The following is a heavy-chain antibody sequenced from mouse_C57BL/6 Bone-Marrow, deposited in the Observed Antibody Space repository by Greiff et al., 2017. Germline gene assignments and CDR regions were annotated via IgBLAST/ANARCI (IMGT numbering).Heavy chain of an antibody. CDR3: AREIYYYGSSPPWFAY. CDR2: IDPSDSYT. V-gene: IGHV1-69*01. J-gene: IGHJ3*01. D-gene: IGHD1-1*01. Sequence: VQLQQPGAELVMPGASVKLSCKASGYTFTSYWMHWVKQRPGQGLEWIGEIDPSDSYTNSNQKFKGKSTLTVDKSSSTAYMQLSSLTSEDSAVYYCAREIYYYGSSPPWFAYWGQGTLVTVSA. CDR1: GYTFTSYW.